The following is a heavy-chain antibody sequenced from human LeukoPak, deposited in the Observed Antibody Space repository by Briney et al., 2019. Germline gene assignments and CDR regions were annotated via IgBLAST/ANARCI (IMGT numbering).Heavy chain of an antibody. CDR1: GFTFSNYW. CDR2: INTDGTGT. V-gene: IGHV3-74*01. D-gene: IGHD1-26*01. J-gene: IGHJ4*02. CDR3: ARVKSGSYYPIDY. Sequence: PGGSLRLSCAASGFTFSNYWMYWVRQTPGKGLVWVSRINTDGTGTSYADSVKGRFTISRDGAKNTLYLQMSGLRAEDTAVYYCARVKSGSYYPIDYWGQGTLVTVSS.